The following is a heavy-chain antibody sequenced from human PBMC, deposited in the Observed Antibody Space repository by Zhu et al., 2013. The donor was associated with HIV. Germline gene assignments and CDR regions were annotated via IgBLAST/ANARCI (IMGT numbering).Heavy chain of an antibody. D-gene: IGHD1-26*01. CDR1: GFTFSNAW. CDR2: IKQDGSEK. Sequence: EVQLVESGGGLVKPGGSLRLSCAASGFTFSNAWMSWVRQAPGKGLEWVANIKQDGSEKYYVDSVKGRFTISRDNAKNSLYLQMNSLRAEDTAVYFCARDRDREDPYIKGAFDIWGQGTMVTVSS. V-gene: IGHV3-7*01. CDR3: ARDRDREDPYIKGAFDI. J-gene: IGHJ3*02.